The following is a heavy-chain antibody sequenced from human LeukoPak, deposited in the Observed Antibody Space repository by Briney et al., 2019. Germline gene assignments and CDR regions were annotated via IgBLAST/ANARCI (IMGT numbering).Heavy chain of an antibody. J-gene: IGHJ4*02. Sequence: PGRSLRLSCAASGFTVSSNYMSWVRQAPGKGLEWVSAIYSGGSTYYADSVKGRFTITRDNSKNTRYLQMNSLRAEDTAVYYCARVNWEAFDDWGQGTLVTVSS. CDR2: IYSGGST. CDR3: ARVNWEAFDD. V-gene: IGHV3-66*02. D-gene: IGHD7-27*01. CDR1: GFTVSSNY.